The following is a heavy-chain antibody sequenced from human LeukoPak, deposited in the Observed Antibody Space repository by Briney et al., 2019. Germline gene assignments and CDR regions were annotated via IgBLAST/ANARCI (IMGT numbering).Heavy chain of an antibody. Sequence: GGSLRLSCAASGFTFSSYFMNWVRQAPGKDLEWVSSISTTSSYIYYADSVKGRFTISRDNAKNSLYLQMNSLRAEDTAAYYCARGLCGGDCYSDWGQGTLVTVSS. J-gene: IGHJ4*02. CDR2: ISTTSSYI. CDR1: GFTFSSYF. D-gene: IGHD2-21*02. V-gene: IGHV3-21*01. CDR3: ARGLCGGDCYSD.